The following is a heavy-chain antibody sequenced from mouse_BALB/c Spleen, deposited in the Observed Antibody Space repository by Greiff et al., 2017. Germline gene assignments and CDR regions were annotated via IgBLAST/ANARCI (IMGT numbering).Heavy chain of an antibody. CDR2: IYPYNGGT. CDR3: AKGITTVDFDY. D-gene: IGHD1-1*01. Sequence: EVQVVESGPELVKPGASVKISCKASGYTFTDYNMHWVKQSHGKSLEWIGYIYPYNGGTGYNQKFKSKATLTVDNSSSTAYMELRSLTSEDSAVYYCAKGITTVDFDYWGQGTTLTVSS. CDR1: GYTFTDYN. V-gene: IGHV1S29*02. J-gene: IGHJ2*01.